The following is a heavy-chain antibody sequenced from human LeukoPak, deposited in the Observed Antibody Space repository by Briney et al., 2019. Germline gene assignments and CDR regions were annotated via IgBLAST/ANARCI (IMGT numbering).Heavy chain of an antibody. Sequence: SETLSLTCTVSGGSISSYYWSWIRQPPGKGLEWIGYIYYSGSTNYNPSLKSRVTLSVDTSKNQFSLKLSSVTAADTAVYYCARGGTVVTPTAYFDYWGQGTLVTVSS. D-gene: IGHD4-23*01. J-gene: IGHJ4*02. CDR2: IYYSGST. V-gene: IGHV4-59*01. CDR1: GGSISSYY. CDR3: ARGGTVVTPTAYFDY.